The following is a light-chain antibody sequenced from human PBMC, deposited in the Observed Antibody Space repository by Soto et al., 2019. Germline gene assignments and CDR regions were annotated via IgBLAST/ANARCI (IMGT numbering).Light chain of an antibody. CDR2: GAS. Sequence: EIVMTQSPATLSVSPGERATLSCRAGQSLSSNLAWYQQKPGQAPRLLIYGASTRATGIPARFSGSGSGTEFTLTISSLQSEDFAVYYCQQYNNWPDTFGQGTKWIS. CDR1: QSLSSN. V-gene: IGKV3-15*01. CDR3: QQYNNWPDT. J-gene: IGKJ2*01.